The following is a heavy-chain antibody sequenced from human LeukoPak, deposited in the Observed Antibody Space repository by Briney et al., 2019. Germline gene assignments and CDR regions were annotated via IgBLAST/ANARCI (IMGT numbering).Heavy chain of an antibody. D-gene: IGHD3-22*01. Sequence: EALSLTCTVYGGSFSGYYWMWIRQAPGKGLEWVSVTYSGGSTYYADSVKGRFTISRDNSKNTLYLQMNSLRAEDTAVYYCARGIEVGSGYMDVWGKGTTVTISS. CDR3: ARGIEVGSGYMDV. J-gene: IGHJ6*03. CDR2: TYSGGST. V-gene: IGHV3-66*01. CDR1: GGSFSGYY.